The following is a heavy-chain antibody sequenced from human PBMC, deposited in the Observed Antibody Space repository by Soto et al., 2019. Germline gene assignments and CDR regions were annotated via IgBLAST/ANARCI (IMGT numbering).Heavy chain of an antibody. Sequence: GESLKISFKGSGYSFTSYWISWVRQMPGKGLEWMGRIDPSDSYTNYSPSFQGHVTISADKSISTAYLQWSSLKASDTAMYYCARRSDFWSGSDAFDIWGQGTMVTVSS. V-gene: IGHV5-10-1*01. D-gene: IGHD3-3*01. J-gene: IGHJ3*02. CDR2: IDPSDSYT. CDR3: ARRSDFWSGSDAFDI. CDR1: GYSFTSYW.